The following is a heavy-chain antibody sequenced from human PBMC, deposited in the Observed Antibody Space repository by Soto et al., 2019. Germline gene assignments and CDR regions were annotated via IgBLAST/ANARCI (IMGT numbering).Heavy chain of an antibody. CDR2: IFPLTDIP. J-gene: IGHJ4*02. CDR3: ARGPLVVLNYFES. V-gene: IGHV1-69*04. Sequence: SVKVSCKASGGALMNYPINWVPQAPGQGLEWMGSIFPLTDIPDYAQNFQARLTISADKSTSTAYMELSSLTSDDTAMYFCARGPLVVLNYFESWGQGTLVTVSS. CDR1: GGALMNYP.